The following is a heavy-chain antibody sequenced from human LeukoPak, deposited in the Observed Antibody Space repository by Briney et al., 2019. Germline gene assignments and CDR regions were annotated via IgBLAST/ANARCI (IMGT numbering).Heavy chain of an antibody. J-gene: IGHJ6*02. CDR1: GYSFTSYW. V-gene: IGHV5-51*01. CDR3: ARLPARVSGGSRYYYYYGMDV. CDR2: IYPGDSDT. Sequence: GESLKISCKGSGYSFTSYWIGWVRQMPGKGLEWMGIIYPGDSDTRYGPSFQGQVTISADKSISTAYLQWSSLKASDTAMYYCARLPARVSGGSRYYYYYGMDVWGQGTTVTVSS. D-gene: IGHD3-10*01.